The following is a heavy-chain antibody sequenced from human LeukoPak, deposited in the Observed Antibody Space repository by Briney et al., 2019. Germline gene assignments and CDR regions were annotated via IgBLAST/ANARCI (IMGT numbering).Heavy chain of an antibody. V-gene: IGHV4-4*07. Sequence: SETLSLTCTVSGGSISSYYWSWIRQPAGKGLEWIGRIYTSGSTNYNPSLKSRVTMSVDTSKNQFSLKLSSVTAADTAVYYCAREVRGYSSGYYSDYYYYYMDVWGKGTTVTVSS. J-gene: IGHJ6*03. CDR1: GGSISSYY. D-gene: IGHD3-22*01. CDR2: IYTSGST. CDR3: AREVRGYSSGYYSDYYYYYMDV.